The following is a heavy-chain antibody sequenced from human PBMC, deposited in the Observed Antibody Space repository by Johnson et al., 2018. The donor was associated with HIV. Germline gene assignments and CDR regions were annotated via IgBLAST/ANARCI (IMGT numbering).Heavy chain of an antibody. CDR3: ARATYYYDPSGYLTRPRAFDV. CDR1: GFTFSSYA. Sequence: QVYLVESGGGVVQPGRSLRLSCAASGFTFSSYAMHWVRQAPGKGLEWVAVISYDGSYQYYADSAKGRFTLSRDNSKNSLYLQMNSLRVEDTALYYCARATYYYDPSGYLTRPRAFDVWGQGTMVTVSS. D-gene: IGHD3-22*01. V-gene: IGHV3-30*04. J-gene: IGHJ3*01. CDR2: ISYDGSYQ.